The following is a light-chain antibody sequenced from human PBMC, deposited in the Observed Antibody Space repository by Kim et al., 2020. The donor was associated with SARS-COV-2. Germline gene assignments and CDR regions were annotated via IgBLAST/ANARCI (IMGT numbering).Light chain of an antibody. V-gene: IGKV4-1*01. CDR1: QSVLYSSNNKNY. J-gene: IGKJ4*01. CDR3: QQYYSSLT. CDR2: WAS. Sequence: RATIHCKSSQSVLYSSNNKNYLAWYQQRPGQPPKLLIYWASTRESGVPDLFSGSGSGTDFTLTISSLQAEDVAVYYCQQYYSSLTFGGGTKVDIK.